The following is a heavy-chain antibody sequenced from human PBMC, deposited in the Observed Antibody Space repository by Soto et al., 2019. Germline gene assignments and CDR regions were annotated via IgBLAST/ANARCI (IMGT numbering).Heavy chain of an antibody. CDR3: ARVRVRGYYYYYYGMDV. CDR2: VSAYNGNT. V-gene: IGHV1-18*01. Sequence: ASVKVSCKASGYNFTQYGLHWVRLAPGQRLEWMGWVSAYNGNTKYAQKLQGRVTMTTDTSTSTAYMELRSLRSDDTAVYYCARVRVRGYYYYYYGMDVWGQGTTVTVSS. J-gene: IGHJ6*02. D-gene: IGHD2-21*01. CDR1: GYNFTQYG.